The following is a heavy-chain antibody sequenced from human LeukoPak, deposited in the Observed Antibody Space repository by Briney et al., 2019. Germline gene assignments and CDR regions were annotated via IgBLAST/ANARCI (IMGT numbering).Heavy chain of an antibody. J-gene: IGHJ4*02. CDR2: VSYTGST. CDR3: ARQKYGDLDY. V-gene: IGHV4-59*08. Sequence: SETLSLTCSISGDSISSYYWSWIRQPPGKGLEWIGYVSYTGSTNYNPSLKSRVTISINTSKNQFSLKLSSAAAADTAVYYCARQKYGDLDYWGQGTLVTVSS. CDR1: GDSISSYY. D-gene: IGHD4-17*01.